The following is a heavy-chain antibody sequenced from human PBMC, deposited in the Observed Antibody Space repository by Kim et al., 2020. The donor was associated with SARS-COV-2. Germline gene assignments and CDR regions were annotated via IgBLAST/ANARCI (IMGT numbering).Heavy chain of an antibody. V-gene: IGHV3-48*03. D-gene: IGHD2-2*01. J-gene: IGHJ6*02. Sequence: GGSLRLSCAASGFTFSSYEMNWVRQAPGKGLEWVSYISSSGSTIYYADSVKGRFTISRDNAKNSLYLQMNSLRAEDTAVYYCARDLPYCSSTSCSNYYYYYGMDVWAQGTTVTVSS. CDR1: GFTFSSYE. CDR2: ISSSGSTI. CDR3: ARDLPYCSSTSCSNYYYYYGMDV.